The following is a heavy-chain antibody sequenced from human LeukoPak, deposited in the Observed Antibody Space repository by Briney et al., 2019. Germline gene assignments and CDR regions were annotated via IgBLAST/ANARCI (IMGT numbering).Heavy chain of an antibody. CDR3: AKSRGYYYDSSGYYYLDY. Sequence: GGSLRLSCAASGFIFDDYAMHWVRQAPGKGLEWVSGISWNSGSIGYADSVKGRFTISRDNAKNSLYLQMNSLRAEDTAVYYCAKSRGYYYDSSGYYYLDYWGQGTLVTVSS. CDR2: ISWNSGSI. V-gene: IGHV3-9*01. D-gene: IGHD3-22*01. J-gene: IGHJ4*02. CDR1: GFIFDDYA.